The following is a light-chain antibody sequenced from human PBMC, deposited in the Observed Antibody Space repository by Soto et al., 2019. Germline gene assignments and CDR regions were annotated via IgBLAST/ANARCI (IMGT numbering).Light chain of an antibody. CDR1: QSVSSY. V-gene: IGKV3-11*01. J-gene: IGKJ5*01. CDR2: DAS. Sequence: EVVMTESPATLSVSPGERSTLSVRASQSVSSYLAWYQQKPGQAPRLLIYDASNRATGIPARFSGSGSGTDFTLTISSLEPEDFAVYYCQQRSNWITFGQGTRLAIK. CDR3: QQRSNWIT.